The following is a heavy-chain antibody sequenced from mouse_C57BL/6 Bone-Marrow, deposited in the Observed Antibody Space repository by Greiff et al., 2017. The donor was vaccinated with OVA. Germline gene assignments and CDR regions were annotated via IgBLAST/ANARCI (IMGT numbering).Heavy chain of an antibody. CDR1: GYTFTDHT. D-gene: IGHD1-1*01. CDR2: INPRDGST. CDR3: ARDDYYGMSYGY. J-gene: IGHJ2*01. V-gene: IGHV1-78*01. Sequence: QVQLQQSDAELVKPGASVKISCKVSGYTFTDHTIHWMKQRPEKGLEWIGYINPRDGSTKYNEKFKGKATLTADKSSSTAYMQLNSLTSVASAVYFCARDDYYGMSYGYWGQGTTLTVSS.